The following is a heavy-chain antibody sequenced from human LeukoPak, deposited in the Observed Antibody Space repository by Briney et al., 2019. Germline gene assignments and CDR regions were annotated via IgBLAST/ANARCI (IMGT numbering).Heavy chain of an antibody. Sequence: ASVKVSCKASGYTFTGYYMHWVRQAPGQGLEWMGWINPNSGGTNYAQKFQGRVTMTRDTSISTAYMELSRLRSDDTAVYYCARAGSTYYYDSSGTLKYNWFDPWGQGTLVTVSS. CDR1: GYTFTGYY. J-gene: IGHJ5*02. D-gene: IGHD3-22*01. CDR3: ARAGSTYYYDSSGTLKYNWFDP. V-gene: IGHV1-2*02. CDR2: INPNSGGT.